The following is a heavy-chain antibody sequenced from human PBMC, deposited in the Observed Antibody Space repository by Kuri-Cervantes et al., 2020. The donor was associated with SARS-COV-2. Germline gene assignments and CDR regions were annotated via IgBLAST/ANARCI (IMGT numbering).Heavy chain of an antibody. V-gene: IGHV3-23*01. J-gene: IGHJ4*02. CDR2: ISGSGGST. CDR3: AKDRGDIVVVPAALGQY. Sequence: GESLKISCAASGFTFSSYAMSWVRQAPGKGLEWVSAISGSGGSTYYADSVKGRFTISRDNSKNTLYLQMNSLRAEDTAVYYCAKDRGDIVVVPAALGQYWGQGTLVTVSS. CDR1: GFTFSSYA. D-gene: IGHD2-2*01.